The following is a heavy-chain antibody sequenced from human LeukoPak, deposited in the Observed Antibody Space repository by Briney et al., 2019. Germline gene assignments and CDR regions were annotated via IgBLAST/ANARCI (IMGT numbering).Heavy chain of an antibody. CDR1: GGSFSGYY. CDR2: INHSGST. CDR3: ARGTGYSSSRYQY. D-gene: IGHD6-13*01. V-gene: IGHV4-34*01. Sequence: SETLSLTCAVYGGSFSGYYWSWIRQPPGKGLEWIGEINHSGSTNYNPSLKSRVTISVDTSKNQFSLKLSSVTAANTAVYYCARGTGYSSSRYQYWGQGTLVTVSS. J-gene: IGHJ4*02.